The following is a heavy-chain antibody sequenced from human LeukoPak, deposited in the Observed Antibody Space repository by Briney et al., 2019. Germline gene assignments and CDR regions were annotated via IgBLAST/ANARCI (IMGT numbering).Heavy chain of an antibody. V-gene: IGHV4-30-4*08. D-gene: IGHD3-22*01. CDR2: IYYSGST. J-gene: IGHJ4*02. CDR3: ARARYYYDSSGFDY. CDR1: GGSTSSGDYY. Sequence: SQTLSFTCTASGGSTSSGDYYWRWIRQPPGKGLERIGYIYYSGSTYYNPSLKSRVTIPVDTSKNQFSLKLSSVTAADTAVYYCARARYYYDSSGFDYWGQGTLVTVSS.